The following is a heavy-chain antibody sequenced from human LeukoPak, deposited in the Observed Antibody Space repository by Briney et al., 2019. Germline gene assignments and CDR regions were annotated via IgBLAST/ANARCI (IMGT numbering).Heavy chain of an antibody. Sequence: KLSETLALTCTVSGGSLRSYYWRWMGPPPGRGGEGFGYIYYSGTTNYNPSLKSRVTISVDTSKNQFSLKLSSVTAADTAVYYCARVDSSDWYESRGYFDYWGQGTLVTVSS. CDR3: ARVDSSDWYESRGYFDY. J-gene: IGHJ4*02. V-gene: IGHV4-59*01. CDR1: GGSLRSYY. D-gene: IGHD6-13*01. CDR2: IYYSGTT.